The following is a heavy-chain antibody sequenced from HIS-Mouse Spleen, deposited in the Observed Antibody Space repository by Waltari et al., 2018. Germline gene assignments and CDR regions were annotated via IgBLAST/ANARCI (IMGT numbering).Heavy chain of an antibody. CDR3: AKDMGASKLGIYYYYGMDV. CDR1: GFTFDDYA. CDR2: ISWNSGSI. D-gene: IGHD7-27*01. J-gene: IGHJ6*02. Sequence: EVQLVESGGGLVQPGRSLRLSCAASGFTFDDYAMHWVRQAPGKGLEWASGISWNSGSIGYADSVKGRFTISRDNAKNSLYLQMNSLRAEDTALYYCAKDMGASKLGIYYYYGMDVWGQGTTVTVSS. V-gene: IGHV3-9*01.